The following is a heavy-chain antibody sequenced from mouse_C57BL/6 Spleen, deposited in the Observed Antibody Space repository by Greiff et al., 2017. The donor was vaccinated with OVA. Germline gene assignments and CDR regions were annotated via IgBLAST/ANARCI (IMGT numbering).Heavy chain of an antibody. J-gene: IGHJ3*01. Sequence: QVQLQQSGSELRSPGSSVKLSCKDFDSEVFPIAYMSWVRQTPGHGFEWIGGILPSIGRTIYGEKFEDKATLDADTLSNTSYLELNRLTSENSAIYCCERETYSNCVWFADWGQGTLVTVSA. V-gene: IGHV15-2*01. CDR2: ILPSIGRT. D-gene: IGHD2-5*01. CDR1: DSEVFPIAY. CDR3: ERETYSNCVWFAD.